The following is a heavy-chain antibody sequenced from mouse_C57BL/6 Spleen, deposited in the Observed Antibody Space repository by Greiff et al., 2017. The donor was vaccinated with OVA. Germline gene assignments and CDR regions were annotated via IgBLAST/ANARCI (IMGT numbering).Heavy chain of an antibody. J-gene: IGHJ2*01. Sequence: EVKLVESGEGLVKPGGSLKLSCAASGFTFSSYAMSWVRQTPEKRLEWVAYISSGGDYIYYADTVKGRFTISRDNARNTLYLQMSSLKSEDTAMYYCTRAGSGYYFDYWGQGTTLTVAS. V-gene: IGHV5-9-1*02. CDR3: TRAGSGYYFDY. CDR2: ISSGGDYI. CDR1: GFTFSSYA. D-gene: IGHD1-1*01.